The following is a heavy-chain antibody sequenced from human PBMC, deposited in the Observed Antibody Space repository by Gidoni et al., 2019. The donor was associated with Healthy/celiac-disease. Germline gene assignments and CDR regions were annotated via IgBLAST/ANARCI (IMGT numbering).Heavy chain of an antibody. CDR3: ARDRVEPPRAYWYFDL. J-gene: IGHJ2*01. Sequence: EVQLVESGGGLVKPGGSLRLSCAASGFTFSSYSMNWVRQAPGKGLEWVSSISSSSSYIYYADSVKGRFTISRDNAKNSLYLQMNSLRAEDTAVYYCARDRVEPPRAYWYFDLWGRGTLVTVSS. V-gene: IGHV3-21*01. D-gene: IGHD1-1*01. CDR2: ISSSSSYI. CDR1: GFTFSSYS.